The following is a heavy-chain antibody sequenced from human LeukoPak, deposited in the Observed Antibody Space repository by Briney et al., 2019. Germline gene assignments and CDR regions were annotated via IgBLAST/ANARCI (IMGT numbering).Heavy chain of an antibody. J-gene: IGHJ6*02. CDR3: ARARSSTSFYYYYYGMDV. CDR1: GGSLSGYY. CDR2: INHSGST. D-gene: IGHD2-2*01. V-gene: IGHV4-34*01. Sequence: NPSETLSLTCAVYGGSLSGYYWSWIRQPPGKGLEWIGEINHSGSTNYNPSLKSRVTISVDTSKNQFSLKLSSVTAADTAVYYCARARSSTSFYYYYYGMDVWGQGTTVTVSS.